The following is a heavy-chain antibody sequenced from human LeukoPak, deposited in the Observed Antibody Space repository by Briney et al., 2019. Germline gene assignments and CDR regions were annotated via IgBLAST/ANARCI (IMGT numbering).Heavy chain of an antibody. J-gene: IGHJ4*02. V-gene: IGHV4-59*06. D-gene: IGHD2-15*01. CDR2: IHYSGST. CDR3: ARVGVAAKSSRYFDY. CDR1: GGSISSYY. Sequence: PSETLSLTCTVSGGSISSYYWSWIRQPAGKGLEWIGYIHYSGSTYYNPSLKSRVTISVDTSKKQFSLNLSSVTAADTAVYYCARVGVAAKSSRYFDYRGQGTLVTVSS.